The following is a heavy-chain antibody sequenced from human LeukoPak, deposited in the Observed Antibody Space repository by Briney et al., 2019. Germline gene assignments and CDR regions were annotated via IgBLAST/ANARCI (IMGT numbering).Heavy chain of an antibody. CDR2: IRYDGSNK. Sequence: GGSLRLSCAASGFTFSSYGMHWVRQAPGKGLEWVAFIRYDGSNKYYADSVKGRFTISRDNSKNTLYLQMNSLRAEDTAVYYCAREVTIFGVVSDGAFDIWGQGTMVTVSS. D-gene: IGHD3-3*01. V-gene: IGHV3-30*02. CDR1: GFTFSSYG. CDR3: AREVTIFGVVSDGAFDI. J-gene: IGHJ3*02.